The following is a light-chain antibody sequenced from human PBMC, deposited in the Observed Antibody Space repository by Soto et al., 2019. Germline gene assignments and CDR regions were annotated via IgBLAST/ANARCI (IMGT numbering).Light chain of an antibody. CDR2: DAS. Sequence: IKVTQSPSSLAASLGDRVTITCRASQSISSWLAWYQQKPGKAPKLLIYDASSLESGVPSRFSGSGSGTEFTLTISNLQPDDFATYYCQHYASFSGTFGQGTKVDIK. J-gene: IGKJ1*01. CDR1: QSISSW. CDR3: QHYASFSGT. V-gene: IGKV1-5*01.